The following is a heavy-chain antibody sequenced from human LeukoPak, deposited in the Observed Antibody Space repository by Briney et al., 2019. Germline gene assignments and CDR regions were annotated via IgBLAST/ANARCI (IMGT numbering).Heavy chain of an antibody. CDR3: ATEASSGLED. V-gene: IGHV3-7*01. CDR2: IKQDGSEK. Sequence: GGSLRLSCAASGFTFSSYWMSWVRQAPGEGLEWVANIKQDGSEKYYLDSVKGRFTISRDNAENSLYLQMNSLRAKDTAVYYCATEASSGLEDWGQGILVTVSS. D-gene: IGHD6-19*01. CDR1: GFTFSSYW. J-gene: IGHJ4*02.